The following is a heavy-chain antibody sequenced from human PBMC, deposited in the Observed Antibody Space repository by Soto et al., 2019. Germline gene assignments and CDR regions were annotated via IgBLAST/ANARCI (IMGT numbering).Heavy chain of an antibody. J-gene: IGHJ4*02. D-gene: IGHD5-12*01. Sequence: QVQLVESGGGLVKPGGSLRLSCAASGFTFSDYYMSWIRQAPGKGLEWVSYISSSSSYTNYADSVKGRFTISRDNAKHGLYLQMSSLRAEDTAVYYCARSRGLRDYGGFDYWGQGTLVTVSS. CDR1: GFTFSDYY. CDR2: ISSSSSYT. CDR3: ARSRGLRDYGGFDY. V-gene: IGHV3-11*05.